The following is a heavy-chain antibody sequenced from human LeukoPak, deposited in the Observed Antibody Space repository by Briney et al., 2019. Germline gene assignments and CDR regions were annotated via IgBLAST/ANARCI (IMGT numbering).Heavy chain of an antibody. CDR3: ARDDIVVVPAAILYNWFDP. CDR1: GGSISSGDYY. V-gene: IGHV4-38-2*02. CDR2: IYHSGST. D-gene: IGHD2-2*01. Sequence: SETLSLTCTVSGGSISSGDYYWGWIRQPPGKGLEWIGSIYHSGSTYYNPSLKSRVTISVDTSKNQFSLKLSSVTAADTAVYYCARDDIVVVPAAILYNWFDPWGQGTLVTVSS. J-gene: IGHJ5*02.